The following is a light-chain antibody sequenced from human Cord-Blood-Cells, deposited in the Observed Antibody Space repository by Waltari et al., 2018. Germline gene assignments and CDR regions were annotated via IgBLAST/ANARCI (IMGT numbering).Light chain of an antibody. Sequence: QSALTHPRTVSGSPGQTVTISCTATSSDVGGYHYVSWYQQHPYKAPKHKIYDVSKRPSVVPDRFTASKSGNTSTLTISGLHFEDEVGYYCSSYAGSDVCGGGTKLTVL. V-gene: IGLV2-11*01. J-gene: IGLJ2*01. CDR1: SSDVGGYHY. CDR2: DVS. CDR3: SSYAGSDV.